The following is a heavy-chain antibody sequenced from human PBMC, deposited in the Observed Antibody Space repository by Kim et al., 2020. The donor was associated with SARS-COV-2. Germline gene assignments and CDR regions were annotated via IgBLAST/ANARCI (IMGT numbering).Heavy chain of an antibody. J-gene: IGHJ4*02. Sequence: SETLSLTCTVSGESIESYYWSWIRQAAGKGLEWIGRIYSSGSTNYNPSLESRVTMSVDMSKNQFSLKLNSVTAADTAVYYCARGIGSYVYWGRGTLVIVSS. V-gene: IGHV4-4*07. D-gene: IGHD1-26*01. CDR1: GESIESYY. CDR3: ARGIGSYVY. CDR2: IYSSGST.